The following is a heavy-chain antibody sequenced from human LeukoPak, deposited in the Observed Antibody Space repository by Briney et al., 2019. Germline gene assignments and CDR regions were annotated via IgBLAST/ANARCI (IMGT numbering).Heavy chain of an antibody. Sequence: SETLSLTCTVSGGSISSSSYYWGWIRHPPGKGLEWIGSIYYSGSTYYNPSLKSRVTISVDTSKNQFSLKLSSVTAADTAVYYCASTPVNDAFDIWGQGTMVTVSS. CDR3: ASTPVNDAFDI. CDR2: IYYSGST. D-gene: IGHD3-16*02. V-gene: IGHV4-39*07. CDR1: GGSISSSSYY. J-gene: IGHJ3*02.